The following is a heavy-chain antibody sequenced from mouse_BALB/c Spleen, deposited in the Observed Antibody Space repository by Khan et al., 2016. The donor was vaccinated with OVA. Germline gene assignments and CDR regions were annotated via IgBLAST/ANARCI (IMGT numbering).Heavy chain of an antibody. CDR1: GYSITSDYA. J-gene: IGHJ3*01. CDR3: ARGFTY. V-gene: IGHV3-2*02. Sequence: EVQLQESGPGLVKPSQSLSLTCTVTGYSITSDYAWNWIRQFPGNKLEWMGYINYSGATSYLPSLKSRISITRDTSKNQFFLQLNSVTTEDSATYYCARGFTYWGQGTLVTVS. CDR2: INYSGAT.